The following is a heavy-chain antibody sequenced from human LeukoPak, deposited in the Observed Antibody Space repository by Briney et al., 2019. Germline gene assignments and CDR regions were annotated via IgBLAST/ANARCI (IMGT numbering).Heavy chain of an antibody. D-gene: IGHD3-10*01. CDR1: GGSISSYY. CDR3: ARARFGDKYFDY. Sequence: SETLSLTCTVSGGSISSYYWSWIRQPPGKGLEWIGYIYYSGNTNYNPSLKSRVTISVDTSKNQFSLKLSSVTAADTAVYYCARARFGDKYFDYWGQGTLVTVSS. J-gene: IGHJ4*02. CDR2: IYYSGNT. V-gene: IGHV4-59*12.